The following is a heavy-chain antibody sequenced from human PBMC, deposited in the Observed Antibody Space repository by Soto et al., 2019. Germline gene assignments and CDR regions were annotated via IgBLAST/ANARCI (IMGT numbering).Heavy chain of an antibody. D-gene: IGHD2-15*01. CDR2: ISGSGGST. CDR3: ARDPVCSGGSCYDY. Sequence: EVQLLESGGGLVQPGGSLRLSCAASGFTFSSYAMSWVRQAPGKGLEWVSAISGSGGSTYYADSVKGRFTISRDNAENSLYLQMNSLRAEDTAVYYCARDPVCSGGSCYDYWGQGTLVTVTS. J-gene: IGHJ4*02. V-gene: IGHV3-23*01. CDR1: GFTFSSYA.